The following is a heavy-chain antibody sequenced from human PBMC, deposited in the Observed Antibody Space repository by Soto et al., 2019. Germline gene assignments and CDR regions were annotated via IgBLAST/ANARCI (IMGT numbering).Heavy chain of an antibody. Sequence: QVQLQESGPGLVKPSQSLSLTCTVSGGSISSGGYYWSWIRQHPGKGLEWIGYIYYSGSTYYNPSLKSRVTISVDTSKNQFSLKLSSVTAADTAVYYCARLYGSGSYPSDYWGQGTLVTVSS. CDR2: IYYSGST. CDR3: ARLYGSGSYPSDY. D-gene: IGHD3-10*01. CDR1: GGSISSGGYY. J-gene: IGHJ4*02. V-gene: IGHV4-31*03.